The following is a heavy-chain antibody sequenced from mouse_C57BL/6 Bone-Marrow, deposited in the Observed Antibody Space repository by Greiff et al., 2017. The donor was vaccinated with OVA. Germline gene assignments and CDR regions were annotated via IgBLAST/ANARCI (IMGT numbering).Heavy chain of an antibody. Sequence: QVQLKESGAELVMPGASVKLSCKASGYTFTSYWMHWVKQRPGQGLEWIGEIDPSDSYTNYNQKFKGKSTLTVDKSSSTAYMQLSSLTSEDSAVYYCTVGLYYDYEGFAYWGQGTLVTVSA. J-gene: IGHJ3*01. CDR2: IDPSDSYT. D-gene: IGHD2-4*01. CDR1: GYTFTSYW. V-gene: IGHV1-69*01. CDR3: TVGLYYDYEGFAY.